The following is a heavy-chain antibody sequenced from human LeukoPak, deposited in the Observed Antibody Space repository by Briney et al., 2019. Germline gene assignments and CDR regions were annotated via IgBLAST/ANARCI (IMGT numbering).Heavy chain of an antibody. CDR2: INPSGGST. J-gene: IGHJ4*02. CDR3: ARDLTGGWPDY. D-gene: IGHD6-19*01. V-gene: IGHV1-46*01. Sequence: ASVKVSCKASGYTFTSYYMHWVRQAPGQGLEWMGIINPSGGSTSYAQKFQGRVTMTRDTSTSTVYMELSSLRSEDTAVYYWARDLTGGWPDYWGQGTLVTVSS. CDR1: GYTFTSYY.